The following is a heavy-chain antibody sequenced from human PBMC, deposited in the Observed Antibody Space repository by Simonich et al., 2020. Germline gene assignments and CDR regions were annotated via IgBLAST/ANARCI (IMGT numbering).Heavy chain of an antibody. D-gene: IGHD2-15*01. J-gene: IGHJ2*01. CDR2: IYKSWTT. CDR3: ARHKGYCSGGSCYSHWYFDL. Sequence: QLQLQESGPGLVKPSETLSLTCTVSGGSISSSSYYWVWIRQPPGKGLGWIGSIYKSWTTTNNPPLKGRVTISGDTSKNQFSLKLSSVTAADTAVYYCARHKGYCSGGSCYSHWYFDLWGRGTLVTVSS. CDR1: GGSISSSSYY. V-gene: IGHV4-39*01.